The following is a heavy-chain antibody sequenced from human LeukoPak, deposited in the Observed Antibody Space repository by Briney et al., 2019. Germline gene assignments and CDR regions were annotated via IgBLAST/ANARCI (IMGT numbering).Heavy chain of an antibody. CDR2: TSSSGYTI. CDR3: ARDPPRYCSDGSCYHDY. Sequence: GGSLRLSCAASGFTFSSYPMNWVRQAPGKGLEWLSYTSSSGYTIYYADSVKGRFSISRDNAKNSLFLQMNSLRDEDTAVYYCARDPPRYCSDGSCYHDYWGQGTLVTVSS. J-gene: IGHJ4*02. CDR1: GFTFSSYP. V-gene: IGHV3-48*02. D-gene: IGHD2-15*01.